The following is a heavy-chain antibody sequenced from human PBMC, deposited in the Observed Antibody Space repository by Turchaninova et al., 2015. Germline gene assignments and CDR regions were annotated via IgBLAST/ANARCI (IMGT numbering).Heavy chain of an antibody. CDR1: AYSFSINW. V-gene: IGHV5-51*01. CDR3: ARPSGSYVDS. D-gene: IGHD3-10*01. CDR2: IYPGDSDT. Sequence: EVQLVQSGAEVKKPGESLKISCKGSAYSFSINWIGWVRQMPGQGLAWMGIIYPGDSDTRSCPSSQGQVTISADKAISTAYLQWSSLKGSDTAMYYCARPSGSYVDSWGQGTLVTVSS. J-gene: IGHJ5*01.